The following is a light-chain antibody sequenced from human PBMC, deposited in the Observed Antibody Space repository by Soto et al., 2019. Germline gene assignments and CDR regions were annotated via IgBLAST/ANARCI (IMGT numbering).Light chain of an antibody. CDR3: AAWDDSLSGSWV. CDR2: SNN. CDR1: SSNVGSNT. Sequence: QSVLTQSPSASGTPGQRVTISCSGGSSNVGSNTVNWYQHLPGTAPKLLIYSNNQRPSGVPDRFSGSKSGTSASLAISGLQSEDVADYYCAAWDDSLSGSWVLGGGTKLTVL. V-gene: IGLV1-44*01. J-gene: IGLJ3*02.